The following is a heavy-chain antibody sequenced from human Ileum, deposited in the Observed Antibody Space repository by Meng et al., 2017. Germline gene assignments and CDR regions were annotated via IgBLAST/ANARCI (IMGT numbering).Heavy chain of an antibody. V-gene: IGHV4-4*02. CDR3: ARNGAYSADP. Sequence: QVQLKGSGPELVEPSGTLSLTCAVSGASISSGYWWSWVRPPPGKGLEWIGEIHHGGGTNYNPSLKSRVTISVDKSSNQYTLRLTSVTAADTAMYYCARNGAYSADPWGQGTLVTVSS. D-gene: IGHD2-21*01. CDR2: IHHGGGT. J-gene: IGHJ5*02. CDR1: GASISSGYW.